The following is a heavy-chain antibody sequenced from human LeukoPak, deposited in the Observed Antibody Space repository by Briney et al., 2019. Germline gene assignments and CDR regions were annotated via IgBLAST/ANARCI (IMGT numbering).Heavy chain of an antibody. D-gene: IGHD6-6*01. V-gene: IGHV1-24*01. J-gene: IGHJ6*02. CDR1: GYTLTELS. CDR2: FDPEDGET. Sequence: ASVKVSCKVSGYTLTELSMNWVRQAPGKGLEWMGGFDPEDGETIYAQKFQGRVTMTEDTSTDTAYMELSSLRSEDTAVYYCARTALRLAAPEYYYYYYGMDVWGQGTTVTVSS. CDR3: ARTALRLAAPEYYYYYYGMDV.